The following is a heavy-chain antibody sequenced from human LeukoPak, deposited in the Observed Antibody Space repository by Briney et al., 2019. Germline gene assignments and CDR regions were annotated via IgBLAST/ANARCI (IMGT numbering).Heavy chain of an antibody. Sequence: GGSLRLSCAASGFTFSNYAIHCVRQAPGKGLEWVAVIAYDGSSTVYADSVKGRFTISRDNSKNTLYLQMNSLRTEDTAVYYCARGASTAAKYGMDVWGRGTAVTVSS. D-gene: IGHD2-21*02. CDR3: ARGASTAAKYGMDV. CDR1: GFTFSNYA. J-gene: IGHJ6*02. V-gene: IGHV3-30*04. CDR2: IAYDGSST.